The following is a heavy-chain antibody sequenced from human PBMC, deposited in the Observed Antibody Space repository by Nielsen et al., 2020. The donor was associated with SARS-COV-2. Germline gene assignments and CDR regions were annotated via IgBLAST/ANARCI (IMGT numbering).Heavy chain of an antibody. CDR3: ARDAPKYSSGWYWFDP. V-gene: IGHV5-10-1*01. CDR2: IDPSDSYT. Sequence: GESLKISCKGSGSSFTSYWISWVRQMPGKGLEWMGRIDPSDSYTNYSPSFQGHVTISADKSISTAYLQWSSLKASDTAMYYCARDAPKYSSGWYWFDPWGQGTLVTVSS. J-gene: IGHJ5*02. D-gene: IGHD6-19*01. CDR1: GSSFTSYW.